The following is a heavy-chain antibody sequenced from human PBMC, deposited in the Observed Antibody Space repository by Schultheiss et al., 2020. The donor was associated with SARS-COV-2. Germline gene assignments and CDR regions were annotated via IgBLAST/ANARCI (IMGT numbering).Heavy chain of an antibody. CDR1: GYTFTSYA. CDR2: INAGNGNT. J-gene: IGHJ4*02. Sequence: ASVKVSCKASGYTFTSYAMHWVRQAPGQRLEWMGWINAGNGNTKYSQKFQGRVTITRDTSASTAYMELSSLRSEDTAVYYCARDRGGYCSGGSCYRETSFDYWGQGTLVTVSS. D-gene: IGHD2-15*01. CDR3: ARDRGGYCSGGSCYRETSFDY. V-gene: IGHV1-3*01.